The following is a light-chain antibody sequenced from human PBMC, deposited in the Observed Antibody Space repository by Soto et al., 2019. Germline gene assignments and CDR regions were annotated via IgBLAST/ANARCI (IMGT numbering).Light chain of an antibody. CDR1: QSISSY. CDR3: QQLNSHPRT. CDR2: GAS. J-gene: IGKJ2*01. Sequence: DIQMTQSPSSLSASVGDRVTITCRASQSISSYLNWYQQKPGKAPNLLIFGASTLQSGVPSRFSGSGSGTEFTLTISSLQPEDFATYYCQQLNSHPRTFGQGTKVDIK. V-gene: IGKV1-9*01.